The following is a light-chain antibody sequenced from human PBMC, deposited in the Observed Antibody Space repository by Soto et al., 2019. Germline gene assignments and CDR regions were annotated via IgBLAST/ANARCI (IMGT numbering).Light chain of an antibody. V-gene: IGKV3D-15*01. Sequence: EIVRTQSPATLSVSPGERATLSCRASQSVSSNLAWYQQKPGQAPRLLIVGASSRATGIPDRFSGSGSGTDFTITISRLEPEDFAVYYCLQYNNWWTFGQGTKVDIK. CDR1: QSVSSN. CDR2: GAS. CDR3: LQYNNWWT. J-gene: IGKJ1*01.